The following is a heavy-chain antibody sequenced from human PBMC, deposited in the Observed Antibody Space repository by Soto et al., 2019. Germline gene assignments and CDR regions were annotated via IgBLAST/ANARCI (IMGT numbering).Heavy chain of an antibody. Sequence: SETLSLTCTVSGGSISSSSYYWGWIRQPPGKGLEWIGSIYYSGSTYYNPSLKSRVTISVDTSKNQFSLKLSSVTAADTAVYYCARIIVVGVAATLGGAEWLDPWGQGTLVTVSS. D-gene: IGHD2-15*01. CDR3: ARIIVVGVAATLGGAEWLDP. V-gene: IGHV4-39*01. CDR2: IYYSGST. J-gene: IGHJ5*02. CDR1: GGSISSSSYY.